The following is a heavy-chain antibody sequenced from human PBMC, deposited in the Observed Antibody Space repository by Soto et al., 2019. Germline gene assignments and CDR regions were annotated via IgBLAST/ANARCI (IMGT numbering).Heavy chain of an antibody. Sequence: EVQLLESGGDLVQPGGSLRLSCAASGLTFSSYAMSWVRQAPGKGLEWVAVISGSGGYTDYADSVKGRFTISRDNSKNTLFLQMNSLRAEDTAIYYCAKRFRGVLLNPEVDWGQGTLVTVSS. CDR1: GLTFSSYA. CDR2: ISGSGGYT. D-gene: IGHD3-10*01. V-gene: IGHV3-23*01. CDR3: AKRFRGVLLNPEVD. J-gene: IGHJ4*02.